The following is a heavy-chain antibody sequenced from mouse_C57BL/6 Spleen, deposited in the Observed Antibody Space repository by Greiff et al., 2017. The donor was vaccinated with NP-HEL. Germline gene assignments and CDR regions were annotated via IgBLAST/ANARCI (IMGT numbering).Heavy chain of an antibody. Sequence: EVMLVESGGGLVQPGGSMKLSCVASGFTFSNYWMNWVRQSPEKGLEWVAQIRLKSDNYATHYAESVKGRFTISRDDSKSSVYLQMNNLRAEDTGIYYCTGGVLRNWYFDVWGTGTTVTVSS. V-gene: IGHV6-3*01. CDR3: TGGVLRNWYFDV. D-gene: IGHD1-1*01. J-gene: IGHJ1*03. CDR2: IRLKSDNYAT. CDR1: GFTFSNYW.